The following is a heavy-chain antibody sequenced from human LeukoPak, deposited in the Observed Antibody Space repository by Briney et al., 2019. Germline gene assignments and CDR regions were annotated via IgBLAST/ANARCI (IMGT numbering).Heavy chain of an antibody. CDR1: GGTFSSYS. J-gene: IGHJ4*02. D-gene: IGHD3-22*01. V-gene: IGHV1-69*02. CDR3: ERGSGHDSSGYLVDY. Sequence: SVKVSCKASGGTFSSYSITWLRQAPGQGLEWMGRIIPIFGIANYAQKFQGRVTIIADKSTSTAYMELSSLRSEDTAVYYCERGSGHDSSGYLVDYWGQGTLVTVSS. CDR2: IIPIFGIA.